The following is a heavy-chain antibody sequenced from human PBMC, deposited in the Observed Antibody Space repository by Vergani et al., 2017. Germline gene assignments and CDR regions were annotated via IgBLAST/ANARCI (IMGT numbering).Heavy chain of an antibody. J-gene: IGHJ4*02. Sequence: EVQLVESGGGLVQPGGSLRLSCAASGFTFSSYAMSWVRQAPGKGLEWVSVIYSGGSTYYADSVKGRFTISRDNSKNTLYLQMNSLRAEDTAVYYCARVGYDFWFDYWGQGTLVTVSS. CDR2: IYSGGST. CDR1: GFTFSSYA. D-gene: IGHD3-3*01. CDR3: ARVGYDFWFDY. V-gene: IGHV3-66*01.